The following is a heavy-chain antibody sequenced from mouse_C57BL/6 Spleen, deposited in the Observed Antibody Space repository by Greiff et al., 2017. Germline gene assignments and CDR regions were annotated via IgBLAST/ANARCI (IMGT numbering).Heavy chain of an antibody. CDR2: IDPENGDT. D-gene: IGHD1-1*02. Sequence: VQLKQSGAELVRPGASVKLSCTASGFNIKDDYMHWVKQRPEQGLEWIGWIDPENGDTEYASKFQGKATITADTSSNTAYLQLSSLTSEDTAVYYCTTWYPMDYWGQGTSVTVSS. CDR3: TTWYPMDY. CDR1: GFNIKDDY. J-gene: IGHJ4*01. V-gene: IGHV14-4*01.